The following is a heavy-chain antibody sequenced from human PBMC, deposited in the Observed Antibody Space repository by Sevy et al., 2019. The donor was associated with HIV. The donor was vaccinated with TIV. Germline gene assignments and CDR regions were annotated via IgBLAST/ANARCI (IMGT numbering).Heavy chain of an antibody. D-gene: IGHD5-18*01. CDR2: MKEDGSEK. V-gene: IGHV3-7*01. CDR1: GFTFSSYW. J-gene: IGHJ4*02. CDR3: VREGLGGFSYSLDC. Sequence: GGSLRLSCAASGFTFSSYWMSWVRQAPGKGLEWVATMKEDGSEKSYVDSVKGRFTISRDNAKNSLDLQMNSLRVDDTALYYCVREGLGGFSYSLDCWGQGTLVTVSS.